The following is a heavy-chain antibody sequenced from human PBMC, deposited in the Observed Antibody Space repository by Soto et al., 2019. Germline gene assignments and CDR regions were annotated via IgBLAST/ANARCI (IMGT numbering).Heavy chain of an antibody. CDR3: ARVGIAAAGTRYSRYYYYYMDV. J-gene: IGHJ6*03. D-gene: IGHD6-13*01. Sequence: GSLRLSCAASGFTFSSYDMHWVRQATGKGLEWVSAIGTAGDTYYPGSVKGRFTISRENAKNSLYLQMNSLRAGDTAVYYCARVGIAAAGTRYSRYYYYYMDVWGKGTTVTVSS. CDR1: GFTFSSYD. V-gene: IGHV3-13*01. CDR2: IGTAGDT.